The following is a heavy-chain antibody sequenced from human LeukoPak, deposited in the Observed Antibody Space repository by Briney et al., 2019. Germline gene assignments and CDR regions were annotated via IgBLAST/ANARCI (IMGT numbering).Heavy chain of an antibody. D-gene: IGHD6-13*01. CDR2: IYYSGST. CDR3: ARAQGSSWYVADY. V-gene: IGHV4-59*01. Sequence: SETLSLTCTVSGGSISTYYWSWIRQPPGKGLEWIGYIYYSGSTNYNPSLKSRVTISVDTSKNQFSLKLSSATAADTAVYYCARAQGSSWYVADYWGQGTLVTVSS. J-gene: IGHJ4*02. CDR1: GGSISTYY.